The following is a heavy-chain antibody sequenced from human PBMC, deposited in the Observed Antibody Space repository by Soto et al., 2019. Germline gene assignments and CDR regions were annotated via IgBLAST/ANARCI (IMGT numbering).Heavy chain of an antibody. V-gene: IGHV4-30-4*01. CDR3: AKTGGYCSSTSCHDY. D-gene: IGHD2-2*01. J-gene: IGHJ4*02. Sequence: SETLSLTCTVSGGSISSGDYYWSWIRQPPGKGLEWIGYIYYSGSTYYNPSLKRRVTISVDTSNNQFSLKLSSVTAADTAVYYCAKTGGYCSSTSCHDYWGQGTLVTVSS. CDR2: IYYSGST. CDR1: GGSISSGDYY.